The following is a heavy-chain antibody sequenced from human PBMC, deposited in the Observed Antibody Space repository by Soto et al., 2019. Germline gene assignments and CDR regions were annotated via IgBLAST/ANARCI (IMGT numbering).Heavy chain of an antibody. CDR3: ARDLSQWAYTPGYGSH. D-gene: IGHD3-9*01. J-gene: IGHJ4*02. CDR1: GYSLSNYG. CDR2: ISPYNGNT. Sequence: QVQLVQSGAEVKKPGASVRVSCAASGYSLSNYGISWVRQAPGQGLEWMGWISPYNGNTRGTQKFQDRLTMTTEPSTSTVFMELRSLTSDDTAVYYCARDLSQWAYTPGYGSHWGQGTLVTVSS. V-gene: IGHV1-18*01.